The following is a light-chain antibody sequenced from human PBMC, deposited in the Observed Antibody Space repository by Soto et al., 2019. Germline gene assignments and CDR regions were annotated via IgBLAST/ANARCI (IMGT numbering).Light chain of an antibody. CDR1: SSNIGSNT. J-gene: IGLJ1*01. V-gene: IGLV1-44*01. CDR3: AAWDDSRNGRYV. Sequence: QSVLTQSPSASGTPGQRVTISCSGSSSNIGSNTVNWYQQLPGTAPKLLIYSNNQRPSGVPDRFSGSKSGTSASLAISGLQSEDEADYYCAAWDDSRNGRYVLGTGTKVTV. CDR2: SNN.